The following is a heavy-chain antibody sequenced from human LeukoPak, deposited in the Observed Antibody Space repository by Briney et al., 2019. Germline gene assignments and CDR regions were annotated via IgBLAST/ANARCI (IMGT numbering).Heavy chain of an antibody. Sequence: GASVKVSCKASGYTFTGYYMHWVRQAPGQGLEWMGWINPNSGGTNYAQKFQGRVTMTRDTSISTAYMEPSRLRSDDTAVYYCAREGYCSSTSCYGWFDPWGQGTLVTVSS. J-gene: IGHJ5*02. V-gene: IGHV1-2*02. CDR3: AREGYCSSTSCYGWFDP. CDR2: INPNSGGT. D-gene: IGHD2-2*01. CDR1: GYTFTGYY.